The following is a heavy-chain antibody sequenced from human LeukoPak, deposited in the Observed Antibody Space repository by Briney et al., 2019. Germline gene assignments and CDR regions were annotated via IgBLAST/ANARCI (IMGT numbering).Heavy chain of an antibody. CDR1: GFTFRSYG. V-gene: IGHV3-30*03. J-gene: IGHJ4*02. D-gene: IGHD1-26*01. CDR2: ISYDEKNK. CDR3: ARGSGFSEWDGLVY. Sequence: PGGSLRLSCAASGFTFRSYGMHWVRQSPGKGLEWVAAISYDEKNKFYADSVKGRFIISRDNSKNTLYLQMNSLRIEDTAVYYCARGSGFSEWDGLVYWGQGALVTVSS.